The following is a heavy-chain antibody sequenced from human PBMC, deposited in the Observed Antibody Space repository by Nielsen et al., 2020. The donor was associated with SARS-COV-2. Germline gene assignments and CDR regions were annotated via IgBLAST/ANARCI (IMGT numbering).Heavy chain of an antibody. D-gene: IGHD4-11*01. CDR2: ISMTGDST. Sequence: GGSLRLSCAASGFTFSNYAMNWVRQAPGKGLEWVSLISMTGDSTYYADSVKGRFTISRDNSKSTLSLQMNSLRADDTAMYYCSRGTTDYDYWGQGTLVTVPS. CDR3: SRGTTDYDY. CDR1: GFTFSNYA. V-gene: IGHV3-23*01. J-gene: IGHJ4*02.